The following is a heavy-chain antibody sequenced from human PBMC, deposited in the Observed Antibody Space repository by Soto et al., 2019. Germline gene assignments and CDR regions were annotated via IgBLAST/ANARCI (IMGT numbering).Heavy chain of an antibody. CDR2: IYYSGST. CDR3: ARLITMVRGVICYYYYGKEV. D-gene: IGHD3-10*01. CDR1: GGSISSSSYY. J-gene: IGHJ6*02. V-gene: IGHV4-39*01. Sequence: SETLYLTCTVSGGSISSSSYYWGWIRQPPGKGLEWIGSIYYSGSTYYNPSLKSRVTISVDTSKNQFSLKLSSVTAADTAVYYCARLITMVRGVICYYYYGKEVWGQGTTVT.